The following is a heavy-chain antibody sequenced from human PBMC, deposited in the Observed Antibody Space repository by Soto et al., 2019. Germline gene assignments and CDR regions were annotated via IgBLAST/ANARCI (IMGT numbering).Heavy chain of an antibody. Sequence: QVQLVESGGGVVQPGKSLRLSCVASGFIFSNYDMHWVRQAPGKGLEWVAVTRYDGSNKYNGDSVEGRFIISRDSSENTMYLDMNSLGVEETAMYYCATDVGSSRCHVLHVWGQGTMVTVSP. J-gene: IGHJ3*01. CDR3: ATDVGSSRCHVLHV. V-gene: IGHV3-33*01. D-gene: IGHD6-13*01. CDR1: GFIFSNYD. CDR2: TRYDGSNK.